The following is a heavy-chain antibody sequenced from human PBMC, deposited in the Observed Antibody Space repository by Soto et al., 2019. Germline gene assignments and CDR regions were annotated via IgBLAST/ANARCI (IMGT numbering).Heavy chain of an antibody. J-gene: IGHJ6*02. V-gene: IGHV1-69*13. D-gene: IGHD4-17*01. CDR3: ARIIHDYANYYYYGMDV. Sequence: SVKVSCKASGGTFSSYAISWVRQAPGQGLEWMGGIIPIFGTANYAQKFQGRVTITADESTSTAYMELSSLRSEDTAVYYCARIIHDYANYYYYGMDVWGQGTTVTVSS. CDR1: GGTFSSYA. CDR2: IIPIFGTA.